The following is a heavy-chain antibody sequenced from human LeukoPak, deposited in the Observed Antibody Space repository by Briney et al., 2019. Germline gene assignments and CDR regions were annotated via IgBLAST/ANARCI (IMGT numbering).Heavy chain of an antibody. Sequence: GGSLRLSCAASGFTFSNAWMSWVRQAPGKGLEWVGRIKSKTDGGTTDYAAPVKGRFTISRDDSKNTLYLQMNSLKTEDTAVYYCAREAVRWNFFDYWGQGTLVTVSS. V-gene: IGHV3-15*01. CDR3: AREAVRWNFFDY. CDR2: IKSKTDGGTT. D-gene: IGHD4-17*01. J-gene: IGHJ4*02. CDR1: GFTFSNAW.